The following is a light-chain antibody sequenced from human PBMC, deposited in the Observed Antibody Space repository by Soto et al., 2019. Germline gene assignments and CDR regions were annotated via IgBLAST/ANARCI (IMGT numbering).Light chain of an antibody. V-gene: IGLV2-14*01. CDR3: SSYTSRSTLVV. CDR1: SSDVADYDY. J-gene: IGLJ1*01. Sequence: QSALTQPASVSGSPGQSITISCTGTSSDVADYDYVSWYQQHPGKAPKLMIYEVSNRPSGVSNRFSGSKSGNTASLTISGLQAEDEADYYCSSYTSRSTLVVFGTGTKLTVL. CDR2: EVS.